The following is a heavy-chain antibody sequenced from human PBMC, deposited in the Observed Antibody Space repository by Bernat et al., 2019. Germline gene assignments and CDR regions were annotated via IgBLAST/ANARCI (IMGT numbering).Heavy chain of an antibody. D-gene: IGHD3-22*01. CDR2: INPNSGGT. V-gene: IGHV1-2*04. CDR3: ARGAYYYDSSGYPGAFDI. J-gene: IGHJ3*02. Sequence: QVQLVQSGAEVKKPGASVKVSCKASGYTFTGYYMHWVRQAPGQGLEWMGWINPNSGGTNYAQQFQGWVTMTRDTSISTAYMELSRLRSDDTAVYYCARGAYYYDSSGYPGAFDIWGQGTMVTVSS. CDR1: GYTFTGYY.